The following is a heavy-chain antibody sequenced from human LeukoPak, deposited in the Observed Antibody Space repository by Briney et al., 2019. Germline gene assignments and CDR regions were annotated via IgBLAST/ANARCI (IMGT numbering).Heavy chain of an antibody. J-gene: IGHJ3*02. CDR2: FDVEDGEI. V-gene: IGHV1-24*01. Sequence: ASVKVSCTVSGYTLTQFSVHWVRQAPGKGLERMGVFDVEDGEIIYAQKFQGRVTMTEDTSTDTAYMELSSLRSEATAVYYCATNRQIMILGVVIMPAFDIWGQGTMVTVSS. CDR1: GYTLTQFS. D-gene: IGHD3-3*01. CDR3: ATNRQIMILGVVIMPAFDI.